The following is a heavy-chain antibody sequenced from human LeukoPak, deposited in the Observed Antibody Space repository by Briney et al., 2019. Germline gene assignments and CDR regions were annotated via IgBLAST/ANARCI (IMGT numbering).Heavy chain of an antibody. Sequence: SETLSLTCTVSGGSISSGGYYWSWIRQHPGKGLEWIGYIYYSGSTYYNPSLKSRVTLSVDTSKNQFSLRLSSVTAADTAVYYCARGSGYYLYYFDYWGQGTLVTVSS. CDR2: IYYSGST. J-gene: IGHJ4*02. V-gene: IGHV4-31*03. CDR3: ARGSGYYLYYFDY. D-gene: IGHD3-3*01. CDR1: GGSISSGGYY.